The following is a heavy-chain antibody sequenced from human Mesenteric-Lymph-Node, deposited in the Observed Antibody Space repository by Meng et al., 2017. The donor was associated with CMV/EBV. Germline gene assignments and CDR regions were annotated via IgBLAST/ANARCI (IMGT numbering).Heavy chain of an antibody. D-gene: IGHD3-3*01. J-gene: IGHJ6*02. V-gene: IGHV3-7*01. CDR1: GFTFSDYW. CDR2: IKLDGSEK. Sequence: SCAASGFTFSDYWMTWVRQAPGKGLEWVASIKLDGSEKKYVDSLKGRFTISRDNAKNSLYLQMNSLRAEDTAVYYCARDSCRFFEWTNCRSYYGMDVWGQGTTVTVSS. CDR3: ARDSCRFFEWTNCRSYYGMDV.